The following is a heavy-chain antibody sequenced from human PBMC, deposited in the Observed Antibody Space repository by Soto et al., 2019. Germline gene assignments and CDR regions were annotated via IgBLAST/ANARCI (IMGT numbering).Heavy chain of an antibody. Sequence: QVQVVESGGGVVQPGNSLRLSCAASGFTFSDYAMHWVRQAPGKGLEWVAAISYEGSTKYYGDSVKGRFTISRDNAKNTLYLQMDSPRVEDTAVYYCAKGRLDDDWGQGTLVTVSS. D-gene: IGHD6-25*01. V-gene: IGHV3-30*18. CDR3: AKGRLDDD. CDR1: GFTFSDYA. CDR2: ISYEGSTK. J-gene: IGHJ4*02.